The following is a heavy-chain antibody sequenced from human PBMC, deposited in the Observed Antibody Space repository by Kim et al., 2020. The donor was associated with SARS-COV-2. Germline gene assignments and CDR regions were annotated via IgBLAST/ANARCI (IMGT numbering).Heavy chain of an antibody. Sequence: LSLTCAASGFTFSSYGMTWVRQAPGKGLEWVSSINNGDDNTHYADSVKGRFTISRDNSKNTLYLQMTSLRAEDTAVYYCAKRSSVWVFDCWGQGTLV. CDR2: INNGDDNT. V-gene: IGHV3-23*01. J-gene: IGHJ4*02. CDR3: AKRSSVWVFDC. D-gene: IGHD6-19*01. CDR1: GFTFSSYG.